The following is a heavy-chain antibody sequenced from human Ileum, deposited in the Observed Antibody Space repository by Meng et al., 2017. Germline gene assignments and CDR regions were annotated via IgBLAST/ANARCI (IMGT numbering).Heavy chain of an antibody. Sequence: EVALGGSVGGLVQPGGSLRLFCAASGFPFSFYAMSWVRQAPGKGLEWVSLISGNGDNTDYADSVKGRFTISRDNSKDMLYLQMNSLRVEDTAIYYCAFDFWGQGTLVTVSS. V-gene: IGHV3-23*04. CDR1: GFPFSFYA. J-gene: IGHJ5*01. CDR2: ISGNGDNT. CDR3: AFDF.